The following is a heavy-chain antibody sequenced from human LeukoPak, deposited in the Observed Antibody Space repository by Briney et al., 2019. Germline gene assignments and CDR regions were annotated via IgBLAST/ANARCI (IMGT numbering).Heavy chain of an antibody. CDR1: GFTFSNYG. V-gene: IGHV3-33*01. D-gene: IGHD5-12*01. Sequence: GRSLRLSCGASGFTFSNYGVHWVRQAPGKGLEWVAVIRYDGSTKYYADSVKGRFTISRDNSKNTVYLEMNSLRAEDTAVYYCARAYSRESGYDFVFENWGQGTLVSVSS. CDR2: IRYDGSTK. J-gene: IGHJ4*02. CDR3: ARAYSRESGYDFVFEN.